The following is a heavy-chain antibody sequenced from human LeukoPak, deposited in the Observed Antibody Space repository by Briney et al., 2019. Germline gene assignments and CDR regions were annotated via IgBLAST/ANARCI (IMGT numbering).Heavy chain of an antibody. J-gene: IGHJ5*02. V-gene: IGHV4-59*01. CDR2: IYYSGST. Sequence: SETLSLTCTVSGGSIISYYWSWIRQPPGEGREWIGYIYYSGSTNYNPSLKSRVTISVDTSKNQFSLKLSSVTAADTAVYYCARTVVVTAAKTNWFDPWGQGTLVTVYS. CDR1: GGSIISYY. CDR3: ARTVVVTAAKTNWFDP. D-gene: IGHD2-2*01.